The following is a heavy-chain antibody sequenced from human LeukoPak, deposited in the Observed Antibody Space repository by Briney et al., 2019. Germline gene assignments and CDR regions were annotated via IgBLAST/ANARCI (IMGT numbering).Heavy chain of an antibody. CDR3: ARGLRYYGSGSYSY. CDR1: GYTFINNG. V-gene: IGHV1-8*03. D-gene: IGHD3-10*01. Sequence: ASVKVSCKASGYTFINNGINWVRQVPGQGLEWMGWMNPNSGNTGYAQKFQGRVTITRNTSISTAYMELSSLRSEDTAVYYCARGLRYYGSGSYSYWGQGTLVTVSS. CDR2: MNPNSGNT. J-gene: IGHJ4*02.